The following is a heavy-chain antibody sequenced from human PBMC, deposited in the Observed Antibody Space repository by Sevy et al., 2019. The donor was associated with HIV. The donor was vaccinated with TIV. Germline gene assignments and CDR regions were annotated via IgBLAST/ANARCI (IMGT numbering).Heavy chain of an antibody. CDR3: EKEATTSTVYDWFDP. CDR2: ITGTSGST. CDR1: GFTFSSYV. V-gene: IGHV3-23*01. D-gene: IGHD1-26*01. Sequence: GGSLRLSCAASGFTFSSYVMSWVRQAPGKGLEWVSAITGTSGSTYYADSVKGRFTISRDNSKNTLYLQMNSLRAEDTAVDYCEKEATTSTVYDWFDPWGQGTLVTVSS. J-gene: IGHJ5*02.